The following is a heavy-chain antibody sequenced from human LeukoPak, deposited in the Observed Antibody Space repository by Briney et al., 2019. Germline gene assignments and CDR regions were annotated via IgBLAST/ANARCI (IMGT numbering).Heavy chain of an antibody. V-gene: IGHV3-21*04. Sequence: GGSLRLSCAASGFTFSSHSMNWVRQAPGKGLEWVSSISSRSNYIYYADSVKGRFTISRDNAKNSLYLQMNSLRAEDTAVYYCAKGPATATAPWDYWGQGTLVTVSS. D-gene: IGHD2-15*01. J-gene: IGHJ4*02. CDR3: AKGPATATAPWDY. CDR2: ISSRSNYI. CDR1: GFTFSSHS.